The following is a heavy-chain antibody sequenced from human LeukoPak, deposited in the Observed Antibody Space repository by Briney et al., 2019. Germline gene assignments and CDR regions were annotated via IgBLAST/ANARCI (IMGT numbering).Heavy chain of an antibody. D-gene: IGHD6-13*01. CDR1: GFTFSSYA. Sequence: GGSLRLSCAASGFTFSSYAMSWVRQAPGKGLEWVSAISGSGGSTYYADSVKGRFTISRDNSKNTLYLQMNSLRAEDTAVYYCAKDPVGSSWYEGGYWGQGTLVTVSS. CDR2: ISGSGGST. J-gene: IGHJ4*02. CDR3: AKDPVGSSWYEGGY. V-gene: IGHV3-23*01.